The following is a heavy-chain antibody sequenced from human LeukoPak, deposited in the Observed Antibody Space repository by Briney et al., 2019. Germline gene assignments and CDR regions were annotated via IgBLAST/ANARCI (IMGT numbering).Heavy chain of an antibody. CDR3: ARTYYYDSSGYPSDAFDI. CDR2: IYTSGST. V-gene: IGHV4-4*09. J-gene: IGHJ3*02. CDR1: GGSISSYY. D-gene: IGHD3-22*01. Sequence: SETLSLTCTVSGGSISSYYWSWIRQPPGKGLEWIGYIYTSGSTNYSPSLKSRVTISADTSKNQFSLKLSSVTAADTAVYYCARTYYYDSSGYPSDAFDIWGQGTMVTVSS.